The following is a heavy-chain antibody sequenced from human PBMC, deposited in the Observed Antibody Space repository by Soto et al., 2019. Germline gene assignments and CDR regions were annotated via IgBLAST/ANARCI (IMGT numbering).Heavy chain of an antibody. CDR2: ISGSGVST. D-gene: IGHD3-22*01. CDR1: GFTFSSYA. Sequence: EVQLLESGGGLVQPGGSLRLSCAASGFTFSSYAMTWVRQAPGKGLEWVSGISGSGVSTYYADSVKGRFTISRDNSKNTMYLQMNSLRAEDTAVYYCAQDLEHSRDSSGYYYWGYFDYWGQGTLVTVSS. CDR3: AQDLEHSRDSSGYYYWGYFDY. J-gene: IGHJ4*02. V-gene: IGHV3-23*01.